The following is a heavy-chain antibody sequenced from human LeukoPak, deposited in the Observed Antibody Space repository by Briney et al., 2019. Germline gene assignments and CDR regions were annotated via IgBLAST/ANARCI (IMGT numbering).Heavy chain of an antibody. D-gene: IGHD2-15*01. J-gene: IGHJ5*02. CDR1: GGSISRGGYS. Sequence: SQTLSLTCAVSGGSISRGGYSWSWIRQPPGKGLEGIGYIYHSGSTYYHPPLKSRVTISVDRSKHQFSLKLSSVTAADTAVYYCARGPYCSGGSCYSAWFDPWGQGTLVTVSS. CDR3: ARGPYCSGGSCYSAWFDP. V-gene: IGHV4-30-2*01. CDR2: IYHSGST.